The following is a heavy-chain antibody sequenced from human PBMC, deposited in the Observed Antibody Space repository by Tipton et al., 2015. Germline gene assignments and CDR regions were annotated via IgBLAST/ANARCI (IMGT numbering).Heavy chain of an antibody. Sequence: LRLSCAIYGGSFSDYYWSWIRQPPGKGLEWIGNVYDSGGIFYNPSLESRVAISVDTSENQFSLKLNSVTAGDTAVYYCARLPLVGGSCDDAFDKWGQGTMVTVSP. J-gene: IGHJ3*02. CDR1: GGSFSDYY. V-gene: IGHV4-34*01. CDR2: VYDSGGI. D-gene: IGHD2-15*01. CDR3: ARLPLVGGSCDDAFDK.